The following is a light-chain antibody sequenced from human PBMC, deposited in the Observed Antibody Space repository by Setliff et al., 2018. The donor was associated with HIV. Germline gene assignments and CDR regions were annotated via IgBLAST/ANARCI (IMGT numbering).Light chain of an antibody. V-gene: IGLV2-14*01. CDR2: DVT. J-gene: IGLJ1*01. CDR3: SSSTASAPYV. CDR1: SSDIGSYDS. Sequence: QSALTQHASVSGSPGQSITISCTGSSSDIGSYDSISWYHQLPGKAPEVVIFDVTSRPSGVSVRFSGSKSGNTASLTISGLQAEDEGDYYCSSSTASAPYVFGTGTKVTVL.